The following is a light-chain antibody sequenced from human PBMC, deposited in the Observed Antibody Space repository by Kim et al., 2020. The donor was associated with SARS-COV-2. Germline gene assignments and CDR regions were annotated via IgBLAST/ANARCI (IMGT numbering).Light chain of an antibody. CDR2: GNN. V-gene: IGLV1-40*01. CDR3: QSYDTSLSGWV. J-gene: IGLJ3*02. CDR1: STNTGAGYA. Sequence: QRVTISFTGGSTNTGAGYAVHWYQQLPGTPPKLLIYGNNNRPSGVPARISASKSGTSASLAITGLQAEDEADYYCQSYDTSLSGWVFGGGTQLTVL.